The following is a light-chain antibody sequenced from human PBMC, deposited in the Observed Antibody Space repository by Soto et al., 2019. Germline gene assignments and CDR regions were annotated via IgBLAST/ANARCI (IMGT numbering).Light chain of an antibody. CDR3: AAWDDSLNGYV. CDR2: SSN. V-gene: IGLV1-44*01. J-gene: IGLJ1*01. Sequence: QAVLTQPPSASGTPGHRVTISCSGVRSNIGKFSVNWYQHLPGTAPKLLIYSSNQRPSGVPDRFSASKSGTSASLAISGLQSEDEADYYCAAWDDSLNGYVFGSGTKLTVL. CDR1: RSNIGKFS.